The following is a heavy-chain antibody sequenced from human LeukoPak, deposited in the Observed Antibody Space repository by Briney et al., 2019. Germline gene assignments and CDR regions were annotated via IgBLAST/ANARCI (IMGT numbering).Heavy chain of an antibody. CDR2: INHSGST. Sequence: KSSETLSLTCAVYGGSFSGYYWGWIRQPPGKGLEWIGEINHSGSTNYNPSLKSRVTISVDTSKNQFSLKLSSVTAADTAVYYCARESLHSSGWYDYWGQGTLVTVSS. D-gene: IGHD6-19*01. CDR3: ARESLHSSGWYDY. J-gene: IGHJ4*02. V-gene: IGHV4-34*01. CDR1: GGSFSGYY.